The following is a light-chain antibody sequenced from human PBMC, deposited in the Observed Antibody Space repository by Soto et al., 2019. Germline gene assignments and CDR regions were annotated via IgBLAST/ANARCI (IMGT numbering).Light chain of an antibody. CDR3: QQYNNWPPA. Sequence: EIVMTQSPATLSVSPGERATLSCRASQSVSGNLAWYQQKPGQAPRLLIYGASTRDTAIPARFSGSGSGTAFTLTISSLQSEDFAVYYCQQYNNWPPAFGQGTKVEIK. CDR2: GAS. CDR1: QSVSGN. V-gene: IGKV3-15*01. J-gene: IGKJ1*01.